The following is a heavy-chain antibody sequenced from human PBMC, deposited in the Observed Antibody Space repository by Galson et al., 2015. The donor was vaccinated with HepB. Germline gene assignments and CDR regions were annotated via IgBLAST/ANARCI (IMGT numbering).Heavy chain of an antibody. J-gene: IGHJ3*02. CDR3: ASPFGTGGYCSSTSCYGGDAFDI. CDR2: ISYDGSNK. Sequence: SLRLSCAASGFTFSSYAMHWVRQAPGKGLEWVAVISYDGSNKYYADSVKGRFTISRDNSKNTLYLQMNSLRAEDTAVYYCASPFGTGGYCSSTSCYGGDAFDIWGQGTMVTVSS. D-gene: IGHD2-2*03. CDR1: GFTFSSYA. V-gene: IGHV3-30-3*01.